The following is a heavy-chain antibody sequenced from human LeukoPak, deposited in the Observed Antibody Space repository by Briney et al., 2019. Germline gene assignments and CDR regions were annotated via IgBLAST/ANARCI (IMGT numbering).Heavy chain of an antibody. CDR1: GVSISSSYSY. CDR2: IYYTGNT. J-gene: IGHJ4*02. D-gene: IGHD3/OR15-3a*01. CDR3: ARQTGSGLFILP. V-gene: IGHV4-39*01. Sequence: SESLSLTCTVSGVSISSSYSYWGWIRQPPGMGLEWIGSIYYTGNTYYNASLKSQVSISIDTSKNQFSLKLTSVTAADTAVYYCARQTGSGLFILPGGQGTLVTVSS.